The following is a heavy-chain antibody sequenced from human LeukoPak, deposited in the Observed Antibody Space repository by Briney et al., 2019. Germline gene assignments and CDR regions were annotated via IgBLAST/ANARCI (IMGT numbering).Heavy chain of an antibody. D-gene: IGHD7-27*01. V-gene: IGHV3-30*04. CDR2: TSYDGRKK. CDR3: VRERGNWGLDE. J-gene: IGHJ4*02. CDR1: GFTFSSYA. Sequence: PGGSLRLSCAASGFTFSSYAMHWVRQAPGKGLDWVAVTSYDGRKKFHANSVKGRFTISRDNSQHTLYLQMNSLSVEDTAVYYCVRERGNWGLDEWGQGTLVSVSS.